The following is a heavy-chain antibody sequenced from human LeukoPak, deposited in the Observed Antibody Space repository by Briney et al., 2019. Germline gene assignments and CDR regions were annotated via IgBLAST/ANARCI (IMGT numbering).Heavy chain of an antibody. V-gene: IGHV1-8*01. CDR2: MNPDSGNT. Sequence: ASVKVSCKASGYSFSRYDINWLRQAPGQGLEWIGWMNPDSGNTGYGQKFQGRVTMTRSTSISTAYMELSRLRSDDTAVYYCAFEYSSSVNWFDPWGQGTLVTVSS. CDR1: GYSFSRYD. CDR3: AFEYSSSVNWFDP. J-gene: IGHJ5*02. D-gene: IGHD6-6*01.